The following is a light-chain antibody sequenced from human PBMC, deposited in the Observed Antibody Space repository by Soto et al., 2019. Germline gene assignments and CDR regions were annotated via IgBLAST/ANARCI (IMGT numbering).Light chain of an antibody. CDR1: QSVTSNY. CDR3: QHYVSPPIT. J-gene: IGKJ5*01. V-gene: IGKV3-20*01. Sequence: ESKFTQSAGTLSLSPGERATLYCRASQSVTSNYLAWYQQKPGQAPRLLVYGASSRATGISDRFSGSGSGTDFTLTISRLEPEDFAVYYCQHYVSPPITFGQGRLLEVK. CDR2: GAS.